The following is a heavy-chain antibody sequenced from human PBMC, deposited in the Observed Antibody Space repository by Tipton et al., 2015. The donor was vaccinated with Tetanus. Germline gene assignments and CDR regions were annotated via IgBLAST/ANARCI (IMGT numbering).Heavy chain of an antibody. J-gene: IGHJ4*02. Sequence: TLSLTCTVSGGSISSGGYYWSWIRQHPGKGLEWIGYIYYSGSTYYNPSLKSRVTISVDTSKNQFSLKLSSVTAADTAVYYCARENWSYGNSFDYWGQGIQVTVPS. CDR1: GGSISSGGYY. D-gene: IGHD3-16*01. V-gene: IGHV4-31*03. CDR3: ARENWSYGNSFDY. CDR2: IYYSGST.